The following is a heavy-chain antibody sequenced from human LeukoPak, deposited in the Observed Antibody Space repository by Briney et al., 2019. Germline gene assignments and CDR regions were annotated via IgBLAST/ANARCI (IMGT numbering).Heavy chain of an antibody. V-gene: IGHV1-24*01. Sequence: ASVKVSCKASGYTFTGYYMHWVRQAPGQGLEWMGGFDPEDGETIYAQKFQGRVTMTEDTSTDTAYMELSSLRSEDTAVYYCAAAGAYSSSPLDYWGQGTLVTVSS. J-gene: IGHJ4*02. D-gene: IGHD6-13*01. CDR1: GYTFTGYY. CDR3: AAAGAYSSSPLDY. CDR2: FDPEDGET.